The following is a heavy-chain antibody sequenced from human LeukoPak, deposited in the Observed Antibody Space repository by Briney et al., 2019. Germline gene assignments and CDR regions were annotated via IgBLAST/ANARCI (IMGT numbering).Heavy chain of an antibody. J-gene: IGHJ4*02. V-gene: IGHV3-33*06. CDR2: IWYDGSNK. CDR1: GFTFSSYG. Sequence: GRSLRLSCAASGFTFSSYGMHWVRQAPGKGLEWVAVIWYDGSNKYYADSVKGRFTISRDNSKNTLYLQMNSLRAEDTAVYYCAKDSAVVVTAIFDYWGQGTLVTVSS. D-gene: IGHD2-21*02. CDR3: AKDSAVVVTAIFDY.